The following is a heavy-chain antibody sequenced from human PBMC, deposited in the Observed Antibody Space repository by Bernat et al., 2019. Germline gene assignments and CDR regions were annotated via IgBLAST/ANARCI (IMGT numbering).Heavy chain of an antibody. J-gene: IGHJ3*02. Sequence: QVQLVQSGAEVKKPGSSVKVSCKASGGTFSSYAISWVRQAPGQGLEWMGGIIPIFGTANYAQKFQGRVTITADESTSTAYMELSSLRSEDTAVYYCASRIEPVVGTLHAFDIWGQGTMVTVSS. CDR3: ASRIEPVVGTLHAFDI. V-gene: IGHV1-69*01. CDR1: GGTFSSYA. CDR2: IIPIFGTA. D-gene: IGHD6-19*01.